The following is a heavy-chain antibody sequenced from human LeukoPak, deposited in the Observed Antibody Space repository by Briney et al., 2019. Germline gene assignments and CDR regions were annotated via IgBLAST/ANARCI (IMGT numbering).Heavy chain of an antibody. CDR1: GFSVSRNY. CDR3: ARGLQYSTGWFYFDF. V-gene: IGHV3-53*01. Sequence: SGGSLRLSCAASGFSVSRNYMSWVRQAPGKGLEWVSVIHSGGTTYYADSVKGRVTISRDNSKNTLHLQMNSLRAEDTAVYYCARGLQYSTGWFYFDFWGQGTLVTVSS. D-gene: IGHD6-19*01. CDR2: IHSGGTT. J-gene: IGHJ4*02.